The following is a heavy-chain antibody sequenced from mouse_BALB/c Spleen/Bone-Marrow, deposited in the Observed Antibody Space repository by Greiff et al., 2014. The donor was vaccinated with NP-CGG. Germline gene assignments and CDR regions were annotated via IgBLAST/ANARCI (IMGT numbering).Heavy chain of an antibody. CDR2: INPYNDGT. Sequence: ESGPELVKPGASVKMSCKASGYTFTRYVMYWVKQKPGQGLEWTGYINPYNDGTKYNEKFKGKATLTSDKSSSTAYMELSSLTSEDSAVYYCARSLLRADYWGQGTSVTVSS. CDR1: GYTFTRYV. V-gene: IGHV1-14*01. J-gene: IGHJ4*01. D-gene: IGHD1-1*01. CDR3: ARSLLRADY.